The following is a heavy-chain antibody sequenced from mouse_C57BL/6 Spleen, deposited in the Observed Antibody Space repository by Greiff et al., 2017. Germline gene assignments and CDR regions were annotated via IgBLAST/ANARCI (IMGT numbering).Heavy chain of an antibody. CDR1: GYTFTSYW. CDR2: VEPTSGGT. V-gene: IGHV1-72*01. Sequence: QVQLQQPGAELVQPGASVKLSCKASGYTFTSYWMHWVKQRPGRGLELIGRVEPTSGGTKYNEKFKSKATLAVHKPTSTAYMQLSSLTSEDSAVYYCARSSMDYWGQGTSVTVSS. CDR3: ARSSMDY. J-gene: IGHJ4*01.